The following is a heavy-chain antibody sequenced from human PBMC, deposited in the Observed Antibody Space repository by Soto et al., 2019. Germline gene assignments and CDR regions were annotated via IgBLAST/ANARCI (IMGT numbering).Heavy chain of an antibody. V-gene: IGHV5-51*01. CDR3: ARTAVSATPSFFDI. J-gene: IGHJ3*02. CDR1: GYSFTTYW. CDR2: IYPGDSDT. Sequence: GESLKISCKGSGYSFTTYWIAWVRQMPGKGPEWMGIIYPGDSDTRYSPSFQGQVTISADKSITTADLQWSSLKPSDTAIYYCARTAVSATPSFFDISGQGTMVTVSS. D-gene: IGHD6-19*01.